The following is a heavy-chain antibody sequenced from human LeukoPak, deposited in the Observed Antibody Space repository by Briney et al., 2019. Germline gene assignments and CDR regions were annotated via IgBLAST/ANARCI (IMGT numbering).Heavy chain of an antibody. CDR3: AKDNTALVTGIGN. D-gene: IGHD5-18*01. CDR1: GFTFHDYA. CDR2: ISWNSNII. Sequence: PGRSLRPSCVASGFTFHDYAMHWVRQAPGKGLEWVSSISWNSNIIGYADSVKGRFTISRDNAKNSLYPQMNSLRAEDTALYYCAKDNTALVTGIGNWGQGTLVTVSA. J-gene: IGHJ4*02. V-gene: IGHV3-9*01.